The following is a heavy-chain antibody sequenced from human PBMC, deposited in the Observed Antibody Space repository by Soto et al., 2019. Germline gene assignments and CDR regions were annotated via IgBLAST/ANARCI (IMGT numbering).Heavy chain of an antibody. Sequence: QVQLVQSGAEVKKPGASVKVSCKASGYTFTSYDINWVRQATGQGLEWMGWMNPNSGNTGYAQKFQGRVTMTRNTSISTAYMELSSLRSEDTALYYCARSSYGDYANWFDPWGQGTLVTVSS. CDR2: MNPNSGNT. CDR3: ARSSYGDYANWFDP. D-gene: IGHD4-17*01. J-gene: IGHJ5*02. CDR1: GYTFTSYD. V-gene: IGHV1-8*01.